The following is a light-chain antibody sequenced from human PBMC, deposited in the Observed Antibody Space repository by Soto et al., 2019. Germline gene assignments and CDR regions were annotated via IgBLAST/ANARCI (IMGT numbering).Light chain of an antibody. CDR2: XXX. CDR3: NSYTSKSTGV. Sequence: QSALTQPASVSGSPGQSITISCTGTSSDVGGYNYVSWYQQHPGKAPKLIIXXXXXXXXXXXXXXSGSKSGNTASLTISGXXXXXXXXXYCNSYTSKSTGVFGTGTKVTVL. V-gene: IGLV2-14*01. J-gene: IGLJ1*01. CDR1: SSDVGGYNY.